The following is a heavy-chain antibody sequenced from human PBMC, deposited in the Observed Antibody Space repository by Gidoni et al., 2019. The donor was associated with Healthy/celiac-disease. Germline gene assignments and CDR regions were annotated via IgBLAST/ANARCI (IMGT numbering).Heavy chain of an antibody. CDR1: RFTFSSYG. CDR3: AKASGY. CDR2: RSYDGSNK. J-gene: IGHJ4*02. Sequence: QVQLVESGGGVVHPGRSMRPSCAASRFTFSSYGMHWVRQAPGKGLEWVAVRSYDGSNKYYADSVKGRFTISRDNSKNTLYLQMNSLRAEDTAVYYCAKASGYWGQGTLVTVSS. V-gene: IGHV3-30*18.